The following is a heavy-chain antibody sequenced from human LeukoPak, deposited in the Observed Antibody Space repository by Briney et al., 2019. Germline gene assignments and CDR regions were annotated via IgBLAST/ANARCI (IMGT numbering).Heavy chain of an antibody. CDR1: GFIFSSYA. CDR2: ISYDGSSN. D-gene: IGHD6-19*01. J-gene: IGHJ4*02. Sequence: TGGSLRLSCAASGFIFSSYAMHWVRQAPGKGLEWVAVISYDGSSNYYSDSVTGRVTISRDNSKNTLYLQMNSLRAEDTAVYYCAKGYSNGCFAIDSWGQGTLVTVST. V-gene: IGHV3-30*18. CDR3: AKGYSNGCFAIDS.